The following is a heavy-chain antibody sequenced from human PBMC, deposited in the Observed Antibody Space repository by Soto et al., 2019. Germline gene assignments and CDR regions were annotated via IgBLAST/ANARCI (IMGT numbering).Heavy chain of an antibody. V-gene: IGHV4-39*07. CDR3: ARGRLGGAAN. CDR2: INHSGST. CDR1: GGSISSGDYY. Sequence: SETLSLTCTVSGGSISSGDYYWSWIRQPPGKGLEWIGEINHSGSTNYNPSLKSRVTISVDTSKNQFSLKLSSVTAADTAIYYCARGRLGGAANWGQGTLVTVSS. J-gene: IGHJ4*02. D-gene: IGHD3-16*01.